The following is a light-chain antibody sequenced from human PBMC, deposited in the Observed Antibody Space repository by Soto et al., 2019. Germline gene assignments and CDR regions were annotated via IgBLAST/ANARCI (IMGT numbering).Light chain of an antibody. J-gene: IGLJ3*02. Sequence: QSVLTQPASVSGSPGQSITISCTGSSSDVGTYNLVSWYQQHPGKAPKLIIYEDNKRPSGLSNRFSGSKSGNTASLTIAGLQAGDEADYYCCSYAGGNSWVFGGGTKLTV. CDR2: EDN. V-gene: IGLV2-23*01. CDR1: SSDVGTYNL. CDR3: CSYAGGNSWV.